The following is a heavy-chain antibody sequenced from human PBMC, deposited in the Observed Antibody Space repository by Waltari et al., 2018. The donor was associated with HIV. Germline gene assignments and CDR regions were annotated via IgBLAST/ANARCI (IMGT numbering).Heavy chain of an antibody. J-gene: IGHJ4*02. V-gene: IGHV4-34*01. Sequence: QVQLQQWGAGLLKPSETLSLTCAVYGGSFSGYYWSWIRQPPGKGLEWIGEINHSGSTNYNPSLKSRVTISVDTSKNQFSLKLSSVTAADTAVYYCARANLSGSSYFDYWGQGTLVTVSS. D-gene: IGHD3-10*01. CDR1: GGSFSGYY. CDR2: INHSGST. CDR3: ARANLSGSSYFDY.